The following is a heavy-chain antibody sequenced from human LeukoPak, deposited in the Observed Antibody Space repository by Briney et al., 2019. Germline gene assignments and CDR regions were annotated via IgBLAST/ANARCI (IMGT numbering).Heavy chain of an antibody. D-gene: IGHD5-12*01. CDR2: IYYSGST. Sequence: VTPSETLSLTCTVSGCSISSYYWRWIRQPPGRGLEWSGYIYYSGSTNYNPSLKSRVTISVDTSKNQFSLKLSSVTAADTAFYYCARSGYDSNYFDYWGQGTLVTVSS. CDR1: GCSISSYY. J-gene: IGHJ4*02. CDR3: ARSGYDSNYFDY. V-gene: IGHV4-59*01.